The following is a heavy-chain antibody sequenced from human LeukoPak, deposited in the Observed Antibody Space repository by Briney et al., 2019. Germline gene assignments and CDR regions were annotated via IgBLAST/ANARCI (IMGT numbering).Heavy chain of an antibody. CDR2: IYCSGST. CDR1: GGSISSYY. V-gene: IGHV4-59*01. Sequence: SETLSLTCTVSGGSISSYYWSWIRQPPGKGLEWIGYIYCSGSTNYNPSLKSRVTISVDTSKNQFSLKLSSVTAADTAVYYCARAPYYYDSSGYHPLYFDYWGQGTLVTVSS. D-gene: IGHD3-22*01. J-gene: IGHJ4*02. CDR3: ARAPYYYDSSGYHPLYFDY.